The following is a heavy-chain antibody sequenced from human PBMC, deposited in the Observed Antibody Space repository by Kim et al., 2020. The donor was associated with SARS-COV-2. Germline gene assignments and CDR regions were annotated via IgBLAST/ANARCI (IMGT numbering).Heavy chain of an antibody. D-gene: IGHD3-10*01. CDR1: GGSISSGGYY. J-gene: IGHJ6*02. V-gene: IGHV4-31*03. CDR3: ARDGYYYGSGAGSSYYYGMDV. CDR2: IYYSGST. Sequence: SETLSLTCTVSGGSISSGGYYWSWIRQHPGKGLEWIGYIYYSGSTYYNPSLKSRVTISVDTSKNQFSLKLSSVTAADTAVYYCARDGYYYGSGAGSSYYYGMDVWGQGTTVTVSS.